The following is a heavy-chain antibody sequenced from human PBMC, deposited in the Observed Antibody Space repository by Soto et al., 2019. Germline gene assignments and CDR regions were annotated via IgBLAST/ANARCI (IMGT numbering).Heavy chain of an antibody. Sequence: TLSLTCTVSGGSISSGGYYWNWIRQHPGKGLEWIGYIYYSGSTYYNPSLKSRVTISVDTSKNQFSLKLSSVTAADTAVYYCARGMTTVTTFDYWGQGTLVTVSS. CDR2: IYYSGST. D-gene: IGHD4-17*01. J-gene: IGHJ4*02. CDR1: GGSISSGGYY. V-gene: IGHV4-31*03. CDR3: ARGMTTVTTFDY.